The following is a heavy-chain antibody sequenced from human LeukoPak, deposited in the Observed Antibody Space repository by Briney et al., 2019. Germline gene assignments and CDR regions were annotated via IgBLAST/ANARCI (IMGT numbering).Heavy chain of an antibody. Sequence: SETLSLTCTVSGGSISSGGYYWSWIRQHPGKGLEWIGYIYYSGSTYYNPSLKSRVTISVDTSKNQFSLKLSSVTAADTAVYYCARGIQLYPYFDYWGQGTLVTVSS. V-gene: IGHV4-31*03. D-gene: IGHD5-18*01. CDR1: GGSISSGGYY. CDR3: ARGIQLYPYFDY. J-gene: IGHJ4*02. CDR2: IYYSGST.